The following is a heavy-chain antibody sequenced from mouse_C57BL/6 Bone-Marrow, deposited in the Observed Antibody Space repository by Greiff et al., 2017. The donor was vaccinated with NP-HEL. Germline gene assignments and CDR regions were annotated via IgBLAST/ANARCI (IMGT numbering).Heavy chain of an antibody. V-gene: IGHV1-55*01. J-gene: IGHJ3*01. D-gene: IGHD1-1*01. CDR1: GYTFTSYW. Sequence: QVQLKQPGAELVKPGASVKMSCKASGYTFTSYWITWVKQRPGQGLEWIGEILPGSGSTNYNEKFKGKATFTADTSSNTAYMQLSSLTTEDSAIYYCALLLRWGFAYWGQGTLVTVSA. CDR3: ALLLRWGFAY. CDR2: ILPGSGST.